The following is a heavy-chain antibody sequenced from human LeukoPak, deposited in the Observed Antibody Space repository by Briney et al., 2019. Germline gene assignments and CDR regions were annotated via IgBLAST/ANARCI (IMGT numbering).Heavy chain of an antibody. V-gene: IGHV3-48*03. Sequence: GGSLRLSCVGEGFIFSRHGMHWFGQAPGKDMEWVSYIGGAGTAINYADSVKDRFTISRDNSKNSLYLQMNSLRAEDTAVYYCARYQLDSGPLGDAFDIWGQGTMVTVSS. J-gene: IGHJ3*02. CDR2: IGGAGTAI. D-gene: IGHD2-15*01. CDR1: GFIFSRHG. CDR3: ARYQLDSGPLGDAFDI.